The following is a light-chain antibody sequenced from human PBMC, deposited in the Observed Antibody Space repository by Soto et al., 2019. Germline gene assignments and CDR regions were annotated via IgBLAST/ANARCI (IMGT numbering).Light chain of an antibody. CDR3: QQYGSSPYT. Sequence: EIVLTQSPGTLSLSPGERATLSCRASQSVSSSYSAWYQQKPGQAPRLLIYGASSRATGIPDRFSGSGSGTDFTLTISRLEPEDFAVYYCQQYGSSPYTFGQGTKVDIK. CDR2: GAS. CDR1: QSVSSSY. V-gene: IGKV3-20*01. J-gene: IGKJ2*01.